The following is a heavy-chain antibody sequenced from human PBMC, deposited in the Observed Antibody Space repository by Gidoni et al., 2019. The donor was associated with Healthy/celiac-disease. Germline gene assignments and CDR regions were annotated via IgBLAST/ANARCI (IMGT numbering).Heavy chain of an antibody. Sequence: EVQLVESGGGLVQPGGSLRLARAPSGFTSIRYWMSSVRQAPGKGLEGVDNIKQDGSEKYYVDSVKGRFTISRDNAKNSLYLQMNSLRAEDTAVYYCARIVVEMATNYYFDYWGQGTLVTVSS. V-gene: IGHV3-7*04. CDR1: GFTSIRYW. CDR3: ARIVVEMATNYYFDY. D-gene: IGHD5-12*01. J-gene: IGHJ4*02. CDR2: IKQDGSEK.